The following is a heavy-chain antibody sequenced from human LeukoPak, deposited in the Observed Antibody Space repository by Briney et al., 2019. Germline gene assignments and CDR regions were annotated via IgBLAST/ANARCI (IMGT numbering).Heavy chain of an antibody. CDR3: ARANAPRYYDFWSGYTDAFDI. D-gene: IGHD3-3*01. Sequence: ASVKVSCKASGYTFTGYYMHWVRQAPGQGLEWMGWINPNSGGTNYAQKFQGRVTMTRDTSISTAYMEPSRLRSDDTAVYYCARANAPRYYDFWSGYTDAFDIWGQGTMVTVSS. V-gene: IGHV1-2*02. CDR1: GYTFTGYY. CDR2: INPNSGGT. J-gene: IGHJ3*02.